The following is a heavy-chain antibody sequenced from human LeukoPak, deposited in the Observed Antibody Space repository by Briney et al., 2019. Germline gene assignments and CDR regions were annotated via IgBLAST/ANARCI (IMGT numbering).Heavy chain of an antibody. CDR3: ASNRPIQLWVQTHTAGPHMDV. CDR1: GFTFSIYS. J-gene: IGHJ6*03. Sequence: GGSLRLSCAASGFTFSIYSMNWVRQAPGKGLEWVSYISSSSSYIYYADSVKGRFTISRDNARNSLYLQMNSLRAEDKAIYYWASNRPIQLWVQTHTAGPHMDVWDKGPTVTVSS. D-gene: IGHD5-18*01. V-gene: IGHV3-21*05. CDR2: ISSSSSYI.